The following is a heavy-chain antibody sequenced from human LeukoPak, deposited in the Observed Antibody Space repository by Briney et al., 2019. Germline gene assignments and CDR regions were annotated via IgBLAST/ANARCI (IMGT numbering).Heavy chain of an antibody. D-gene: IGHD2-2*02. J-gene: IGHJ4*02. CDR1: GFSVSGNY. CDR3: AKAQYLPLLYDQVY. Sequence: PGGSLRLSCAASGFSVSGNYMSWVRQAPGKGLEWVSVIYSGGSTYYADSVKGRFSISRDSSTNTLYLQMNSLRIEDTAVYYCAKAQYLPLLYDQVYWGQGTLVTVSS. V-gene: IGHV3-66*01. CDR2: IYSGGST.